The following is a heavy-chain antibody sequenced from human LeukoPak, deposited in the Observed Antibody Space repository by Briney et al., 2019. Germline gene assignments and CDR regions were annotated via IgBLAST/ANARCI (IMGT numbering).Heavy chain of an antibody. CDR2: INHSGST. CDR3: ARGGDIVVVTATFDY. Sequence: PSETLSLTCAVYGGSFSGYYWSWIRQPPGKGLEWIGEINHSGSTNYNPSLKSRVTISVDTSKNQFSLKLSSVTAADTAVYYCARGGDIVVVTATFDYWGQGTMVTVSS. J-gene: IGHJ3*01. D-gene: IGHD2-21*02. V-gene: IGHV4-34*01. CDR1: GGSFSGYY.